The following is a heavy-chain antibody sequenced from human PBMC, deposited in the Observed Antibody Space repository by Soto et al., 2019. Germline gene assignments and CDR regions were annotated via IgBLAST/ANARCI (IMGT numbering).Heavy chain of an antibody. D-gene: IGHD5-12*01. J-gene: IGHJ4*02. CDR2: INPSGGST. V-gene: IGHV1-46*01. CDR3: ALGYSGYEIFDY. Sequence: GASVKVSCKASGYTFTSYYMHWVRQAPGQGLEWMGIINPSGGSTSYAQKFQGRVTMTRDTSTSTVYMELSSLRSEDTAAYYCALGYSGYEIFDYWGQGTLVTVSS. CDR1: GYTFTSYY.